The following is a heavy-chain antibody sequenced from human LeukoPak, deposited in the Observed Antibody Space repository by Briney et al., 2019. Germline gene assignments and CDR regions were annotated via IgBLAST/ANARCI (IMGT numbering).Heavy chain of an antibody. CDR3: ARSNHHYDYVLDY. CDR1: GGSISSSSYY. CDR2: IYYSGST. J-gene: IGHJ4*02. V-gene: IGHV4-39*07. D-gene: IGHD3-16*01. Sequence: SETLSLTCTVSGGSISSSSYYWGWIRQPPGKGLEWIGSIYYSGSTYYNPSLKSRVTISVDTSKNQFSLKLSSVTAADTAVYYCARSNHHYDYVLDYWGQGTLVTVSS.